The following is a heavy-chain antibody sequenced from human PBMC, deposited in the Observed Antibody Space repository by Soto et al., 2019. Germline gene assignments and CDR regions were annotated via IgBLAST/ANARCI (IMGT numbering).Heavy chain of an antibody. Sequence: QLQLQESGPGLVKPSETLSLTCTVSGGSISSSTYHWAWISQPPGKGLEWIASIYYTGTTYYSPSLKSRVTISVDTSKNHFSLKLSSVTAADTAVYYCSRERESASEHWGQGTLVTVSS. CDR2: IYYTGTT. J-gene: IGHJ4*02. CDR1: GGSISSSTYH. CDR3: SRERESASEH. V-gene: IGHV4-39*02.